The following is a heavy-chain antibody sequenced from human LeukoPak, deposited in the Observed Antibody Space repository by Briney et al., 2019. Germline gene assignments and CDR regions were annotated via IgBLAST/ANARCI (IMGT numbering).Heavy chain of an antibody. J-gene: IGHJ4*02. D-gene: IGHD2-21*02. CDR2: IYYTGST. V-gene: IGHV4-59*01. CDR1: GGSIRSYY. Sequence: PSATLSLTCTVSGGSIRSYYWSWIRQPPGKGLEWIGYIYYTGSTNYNPSLKSRVSTSVDTSKNQFFLKLSSVTAADTAVYYCAKAGTGDCFDYWGQGTLVTVSS. CDR3: AKAGTGDCFDY.